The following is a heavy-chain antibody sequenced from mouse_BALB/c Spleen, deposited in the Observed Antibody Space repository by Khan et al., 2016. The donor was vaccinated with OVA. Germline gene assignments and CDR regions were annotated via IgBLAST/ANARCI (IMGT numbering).Heavy chain of an antibody. CDR1: GFTFSRYA. J-gene: IGHJ4*01. CDR3: ARNYAMDY. V-gene: IGHV5-6-5*01. Sequence: EVHLVESGGGLVKPGGSLKLSCAASGFTFSRYAMSWVLQSPEKRLEWVASISSGGSTYYPDSVKGRFTISRDNARNILYLQMSSLRSEDTAMYHCARNYAMDYWGQGTSVTVSS. CDR2: ISSGGST.